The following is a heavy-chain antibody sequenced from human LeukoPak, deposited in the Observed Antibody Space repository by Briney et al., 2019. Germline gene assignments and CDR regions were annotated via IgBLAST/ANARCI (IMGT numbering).Heavy chain of an antibody. Sequence: ASVKVSCKASGYTFTDYYIHWGRQAPGQGLEWMGWINPDSGVTGFAQKFQGRVTMITDTSISTAYMELIRLRSDDTAVYYCARGMGDYGFHWGQGTLVTVSS. CDR1: GYTFTDYY. CDR2: INPDSGVT. D-gene: IGHD4-17*01. J-gene: IGHJ4*02. V-gene: IGHV1-2*02. CDR3: ARGMGDYGFH.